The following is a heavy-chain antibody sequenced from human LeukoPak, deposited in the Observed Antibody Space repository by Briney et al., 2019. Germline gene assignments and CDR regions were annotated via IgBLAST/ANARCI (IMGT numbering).Heavy chain of an antibody. CDR1: GFTFSSYG. V-gene: IGHV3-30*03. CDR2: ISYDGSNK. Sequence: GRSLRLSCAASGFTFSSYGMHWVRQAPGKGLEWVAVISYDGSNKYYADSVKGRFTISRDNSKNTLYLQMNSLRAEDTAVYYCARDPPLYDDYNYFDYWGQGTLVTVSS. J-gene: IGHJ4*02. D-gene: IGHD4-17*01. CDR3: ARDPPLYDDYNYFDY.